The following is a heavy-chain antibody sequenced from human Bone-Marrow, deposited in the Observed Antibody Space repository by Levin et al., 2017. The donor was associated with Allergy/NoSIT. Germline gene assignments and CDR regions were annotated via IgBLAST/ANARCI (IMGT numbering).Heavy chain of an antibody. Sequence: GSLRLSCAVSGASISSDNWWSWVRQPPGKGLEWIGEIHHSGGINYNPSLMSRVTISVDKSKNQFSLTLSSVTAADTALYYCARNGYYSVEYWGQGSLVIVSS. J-gene: IGHJ4*02. V-gene: IGHV4-4*02. CDR2: IHHSGGI. CDR3: ARNGYYSVEY. CDR1: GASISSDNW. D-gene: IGHD3-22*01.